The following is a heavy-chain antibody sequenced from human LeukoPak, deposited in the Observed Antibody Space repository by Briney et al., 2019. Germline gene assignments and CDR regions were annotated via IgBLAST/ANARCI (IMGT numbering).Heavy chain of an antibody. V-gene: IGHV4-59*01. Sequence: NPSETLSLTCTVSGGSISSYYWSWIRQPPGKGLEWIGYIYYSGSTNYNPSLKSRVTISVDTSKNQFSLKLSSVTAADTAVYYCARVGYSYGPPDYWGQGTLVTVSS. CDR2: IYYSGST. CDR1: GGSISSYY. D-gene: IGHD5-18*01. CDR3: ARVGYSYGPPDY. J-gene: IGHJ4*02.